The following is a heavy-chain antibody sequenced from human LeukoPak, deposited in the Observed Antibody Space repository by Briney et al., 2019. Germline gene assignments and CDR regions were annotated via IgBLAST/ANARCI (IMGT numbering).Heavy chain of an antibody. CDR1: GFTFSSYG. J-gene: IGHJ4*02. D-gene: IGHD2-15*01. CDR2: ISYDGSNK. V-gene: IGHV3-30*03. Sequence: GGSLRLSCAASGFTFSSYGMHWVRQAPGKGLEWVAVISYDGSNKYYADSAKGRFTISRDNSKNTLYLQMNSLRAEDTAVYYCAHIPQFVSGYWGQGTLVTVSS. CDR3: AHIPQFVSGY.